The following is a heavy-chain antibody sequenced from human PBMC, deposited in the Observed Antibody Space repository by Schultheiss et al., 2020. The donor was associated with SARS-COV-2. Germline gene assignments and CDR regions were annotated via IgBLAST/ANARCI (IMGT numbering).Heavy chain of an antibody. CDR2: MNPNSGNT. CDR3: AREAPNELTIFGGLFDY. Sequence: ASVKVSCKASGYTFTSYDINWVRQATGQGLEWMGWMNPNSGNTGYAQKFQGRVTMTRDTSISTAYMELSRLRSDDTAVYYCAREAPNELTIFGGLFDYWGQGTLVTVSS. J-gene: IGHJ4*02. CDR1: GYTFTSYD. V-gene: IGHV1-8*01. D-gene: IGHD3-3*01.